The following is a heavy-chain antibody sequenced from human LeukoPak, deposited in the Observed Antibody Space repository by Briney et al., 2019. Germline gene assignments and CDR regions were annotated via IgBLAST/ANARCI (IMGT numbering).Heavy chain of an antibody. Sequence: PSETLSLTCTVSGGSISSYYWSWIRQPPGKGLEWIGYIFYSGSTNYNPSLKSRVTISVDTSKNQFSLKLSSVTAADTAVYYCARVMSYGSGIVDYWGQGTLVTVSS. CDR1: GGSISSYY. D-gene: IGHD3-10*01. CDR3: ARVMSYGSGIVDY. J-gene: IGHJ4*02. V-gene: IGHV4-59*01. CDR2: IFYSGST.